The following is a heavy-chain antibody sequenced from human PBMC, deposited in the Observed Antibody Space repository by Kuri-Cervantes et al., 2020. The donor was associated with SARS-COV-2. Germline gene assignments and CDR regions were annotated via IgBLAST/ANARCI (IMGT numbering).Heavy chain of an antibody. CDR3: ARDKQYDAFDI. CDR2: ISYDGSNK. J-gene: IGHJ3*02. V-gene: IGHV3-30-3*01. Sequence: GGSLRLSCAASGFTFSSYAMHWVRQAPGKGLEWVAVISYDGSNKYYADSVKGRFTISRDNSKNTLYLQMNSLRAEDTAVYYCARDKQYDAFDIWGQGTMVTVSS. CDR1: GFTFSSYA. D-gene: IGHD1/OR15-1a*01.